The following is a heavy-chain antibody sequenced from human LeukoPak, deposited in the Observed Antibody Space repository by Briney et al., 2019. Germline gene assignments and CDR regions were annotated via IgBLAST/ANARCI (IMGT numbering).Heavy chain of an antibody. CDR2: IHSNGNT. CDR1: GDFPGSISNGDYY. J-gene: IGHJ4*02. CDR3: ARESRIEWLRFLAS. D-gene: IGHD5-12*01. Sequence: SETLSLTCTVSGDFPGSISNGDYYWSSVRQHPERGLDWIGYIHSNGNTYHHPSLESPIAISIDPPKMQISLTLSAVTAADTGVYYCARESRIEWLRFLASWGQGTLVTASS. V-gene: IGHV4-31*01.